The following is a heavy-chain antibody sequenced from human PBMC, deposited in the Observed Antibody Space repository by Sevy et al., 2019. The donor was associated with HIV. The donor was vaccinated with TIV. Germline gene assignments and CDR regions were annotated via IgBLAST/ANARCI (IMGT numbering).Heavy chain of an antibody. V-gene: IGHV4-59*01. Sequence: SETLSLTCTVSGGSISVYYWSWIRQPPGKELEYIGYVYHTGSTNYNPSLKSRVTISVDTSNNQLSLKLTSVNAADTAVYYCAGAPPVRSGDDSLNWFDPWGQGTLVTVSS. CDR3: AGAPPVRSGDDSLNWFDP. CDR1: GGSISVYY. J-gene: IGHJ5*02. CDR2: VYHTGST. D-gene: IGHD5-12*01.